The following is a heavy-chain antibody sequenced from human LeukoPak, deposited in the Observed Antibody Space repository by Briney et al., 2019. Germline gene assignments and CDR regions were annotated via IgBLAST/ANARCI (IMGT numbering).Heavy chain of an antibody. J-gene: IGHJ4*02. D-gene: IGHD4-17*01. V-gene: IGHV3-33*01. CDR2: IWYDGSNK. CDR3: AREGRGYGDYSTYFDY. Sequence: PGRSLRLSCAASGFTFSSYGMHWVRQAPGKGLEWVAVIWYDGSNKYYADSVKGRFTISRDNSKNTLYLQMNSLRAEDTAVYYCAREGRGYGDYSTYFDYWGQGTLVTVSS. CDR1: GFTFSSYG.